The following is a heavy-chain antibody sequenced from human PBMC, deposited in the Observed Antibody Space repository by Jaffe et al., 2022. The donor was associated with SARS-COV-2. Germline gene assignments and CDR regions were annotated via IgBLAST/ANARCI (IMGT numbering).Heavy chain of an antibody. CDR1: GGSIISASHY. J-gene: IGHJ6*02. CDR3: MRQGSLSGYIRQYYYYGMDV. V-gene: IGHV4-39*01. D-gene: IGHD3-3*01. Sequence: QLKLQQTGPGLVKPSATLSLTCSVSGGSIISASHYWGWVRRAPGKGLEWIASVDHHGNGYYNRALKRRVTMSVDSSNSRFSLRLTSMTAADTAVYYCMRQGSLSGYIRQYYYYGMDVWGQGTTVTVSS. CDR2: VDHHGNG.